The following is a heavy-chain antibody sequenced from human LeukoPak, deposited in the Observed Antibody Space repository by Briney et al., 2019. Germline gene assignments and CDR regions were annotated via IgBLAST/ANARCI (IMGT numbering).Heavy chain of an antibody. D-gene: IGHD7-27*01. Sequence: PGGSLRLSCAASGFTFTHYGMNWVRQAPGKGLEWVSGIRANGETTYYADSVRGRFTISRDNSRSMVRLQMNSLTAEDTAMYYCGRDLNWGAFDIRGLGTLVTVSS. CDR1: GFTFTHYG. CDR2: IRANGETT. J-gene: IGHJ3*02. CDR3: GRDLNWGAFDI. V-gene: IGHV3-23*01.